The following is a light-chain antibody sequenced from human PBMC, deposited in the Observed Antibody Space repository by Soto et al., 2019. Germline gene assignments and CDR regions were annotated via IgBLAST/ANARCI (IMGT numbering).Light chain of an antibody. CDR2: EGS. Sequence: QSALTQPASVSGSPGQSITISCTGTSSDVGSYNLVSWYQQYPGKAPKLMIYEGSKRPSGVSNRFSGSKSGNTASLTISGLQAEDEADYYCCSYAGSLVFGGGTKLTVL. CDR3: CSYAGSLV. CDR1: SSDVGSYNL. J-gene: IGLJ2*01. V-gene: IGLV2-23*01.